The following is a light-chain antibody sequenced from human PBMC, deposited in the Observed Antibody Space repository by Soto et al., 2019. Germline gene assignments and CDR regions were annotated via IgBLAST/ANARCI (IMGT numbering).Light chain of an antibody. CDR2: EGS. Sequence: QSALTQPASVSGSPGQSITISCTGTSSDVGSYNLVSWYQQYPGKAPKLMIYEGSKRPSGVSNRFSGSKSGNTASLTISGLQAEDEADYYCCSYAGSLVFGGGTKLTVL. CDR3: CSYAGSLV. CDR1: SSDVGSYNL. J-gene: IGLJ2*01. V-gene: IGLV2-23*01.